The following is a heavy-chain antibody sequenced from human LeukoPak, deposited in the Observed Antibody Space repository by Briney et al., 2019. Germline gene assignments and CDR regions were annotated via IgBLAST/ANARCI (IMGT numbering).Heavy chain of an antibody. D-gene: IGHD2-2*01. V-gene: IGHV4-59*01. CDR2: ISYSGST. Sequence: GSLRLSCAAFGFTFSTYSMNWVRQPPGKGLEWIGYISYSGSTNYNPSLKSRVTFSVDTSKSQFSLKLSSVTAADSAVYYCARAQLNLVVDFGMDVWGQGTTVTVSS. J-gene: IGHJ6*02. CDR3: ARAQLNLVVDFGMDV. CDR1: GFTFSTYS.